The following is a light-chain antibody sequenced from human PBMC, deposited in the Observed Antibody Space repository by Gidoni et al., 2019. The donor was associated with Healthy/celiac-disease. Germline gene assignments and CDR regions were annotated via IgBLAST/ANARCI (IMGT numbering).Light chain of an antibody. V-gene: IGKV1-9*01. CDR1: QGISSY. CDR3: QQLNSYPYT. J-gene: IGKJ2*01. CDR2: AAS. Sequence: IQLTQSPSYLSASVGDRVTITCRASQGISSYLAWYQQKPGKAPKLLIYAASTLQSGVPSRFSGSGSGTDFTLTISSLQPEDFATYDCQQLNSYPYTFXQXTKLEIK.